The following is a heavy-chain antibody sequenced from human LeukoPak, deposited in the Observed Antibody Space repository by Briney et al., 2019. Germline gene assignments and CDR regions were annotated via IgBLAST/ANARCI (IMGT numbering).Heavy chain of an antibody. J-gene: IGHJ5*02. D-gene: IGHD1-14*01. V-gene: IGHV4-34*01. Sequence: SETLSLTCAVYGGSFSGYYWSWIRQPPGKGLEWIGEINHSGSTNYNTSLKSRVTISVDTSKNQSPLKPSSVTAAATAVYYCRISGRVRYSRARNNWFDPWGQGTLVTVSS. CDR1: GGSFSGYY. CDR3: RISGRVRYSRARNNWFDP. CDR2: INHSGST.